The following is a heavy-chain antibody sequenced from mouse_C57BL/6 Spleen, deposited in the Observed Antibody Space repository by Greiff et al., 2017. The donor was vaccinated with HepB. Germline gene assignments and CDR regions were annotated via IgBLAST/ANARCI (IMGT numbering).Heavy chain of an antibody. V-gene: IGHV3-6*01. CDR1: GYSITSGYY. CDR2: ISYDGSN. D-gene: IGHD1-1*02. J-gene: IGHJ1*03. CDR3: ARRHGDWYFDV. Sequence: EVQLQESGPGLVKPSQSLSLTCSVTGYSITSGYYWNWIRQFPGNKLEWMGYISYDGSNNYNPSLKNRISITRDTSKNQFFLKLNSVTTEDTATYYCARRHGDWYFDVWGTGTTVTVSS.